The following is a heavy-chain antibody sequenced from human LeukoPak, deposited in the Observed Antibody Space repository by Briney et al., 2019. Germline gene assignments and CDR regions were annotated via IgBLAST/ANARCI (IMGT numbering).Heavy chain of an antibody. V-gene: IGHV1-18*01. CDR2: ISAYNGNT. CDR1: GYTFTSYG. D-gene: IGHD6-13*01. Sequence: ASVKVSCKASGYTFTSYGISWVRQDHGQGLEWMGWISAYNGNTNYAQKLQGRVTMTTDTSTSTAYMELRSLRSDDTAVYYCARGGDGFSSSWYYFGYWGQGTLVTVSS. CDR3: ARGGDGFSSSWYYFGY. J-gene: IGHJ4*02.